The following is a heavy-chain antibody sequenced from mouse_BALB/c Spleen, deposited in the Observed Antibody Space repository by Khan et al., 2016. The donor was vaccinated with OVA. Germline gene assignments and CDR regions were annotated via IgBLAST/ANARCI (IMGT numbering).Heavy chain of an antibody. D-gene: IGHD1-1*01. CDR3: ARIYGGDFDY. V-gene: IGHV3-2*02. CDR2: ISYSGNT. CDR1: GYSITSDYA. Sequence: EVQLVESGPGLVKPSQSLSLTCTVTGYSITSDYAWNWIRPFPGNKLEWMGHISYSGNTKYNPSLKSRISITRDTSKNQFFLQLNSVTTEDTATYYCARIYGGDFDYGAQGTTLTVSS. J-gene: IGHJ2*01.